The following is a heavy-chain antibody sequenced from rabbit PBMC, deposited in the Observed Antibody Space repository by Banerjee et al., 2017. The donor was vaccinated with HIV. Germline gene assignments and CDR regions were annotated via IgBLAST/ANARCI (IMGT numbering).Heavy chain of an antibody. V-gene: IGHV1S40*01. D-gene: IGHD6-1*01. CDR1: GFSFSSSYW. CDR3: ARGDASLNAYTAFNL. Sequence: QSLEESGGDLVKPGASLTLTCTASGFSFSSSYWICWVRQAPGKGLEWIACIYAGSSGSTYYASWAKGRFTISKTSSTTVTLQMTSLTAADTATYFCARGDASLNAYTAFNLWGQGTLVTVS. J-gene: IGHJ4*01. CDR2: IYAGSSGST.